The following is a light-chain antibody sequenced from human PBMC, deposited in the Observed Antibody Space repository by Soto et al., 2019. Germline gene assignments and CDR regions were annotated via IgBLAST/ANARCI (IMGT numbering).Light chain of an antibody. V-gene: IGLV2-14*01. CDR1: SSDVGGYNY. CDR3: TSYTSSSTLL. J-gene: IGLJ2*01. Sequence: ALTQPASVSGSPGQSITISCTGTSSDVGGYNYVSWYQHHPGKAPKLLIYEVSSRPSGVSHRFSGSKSGNTASLTISGLQAEDEADYYCTSYTSSSTLLFGGGTKVTVL. CDR2: EVS.